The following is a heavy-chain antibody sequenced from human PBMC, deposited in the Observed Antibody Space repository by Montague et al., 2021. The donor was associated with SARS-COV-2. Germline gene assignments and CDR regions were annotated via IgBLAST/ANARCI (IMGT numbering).Heavy chain of an antibody. V-gene: IGHV4-59*11. Sequence: SETLSLTCTVSGGSIGSHYWSWIRLPPGKGLEWVGHIYYTGITKYKSSLKSRVTISVDTSKNQLPLKLDSVTAADTAVYYCARGSGSASATWFDPWGQGTLVTVSS. D-gene: IGHD6-25*01. CDR2: IYYTGIT. CDR3: ARGSGSASATWFDP. CDR1: GGSIGSHY. J-gene: IGHJ5*02.